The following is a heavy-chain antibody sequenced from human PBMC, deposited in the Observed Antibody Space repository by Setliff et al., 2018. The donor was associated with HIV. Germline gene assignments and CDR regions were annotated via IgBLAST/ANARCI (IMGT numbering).Heavy chain of an antibody. CDR1: GDSISSSSYS. Sequence: PSETLSLTCSVSGDSISSSSYSWAWIRQPPGKGLEWIGTIYYSGSTYYNPSLKSRVTISVDTSKNQFSLKLSSVTAADTTVYYCARHSGLGGYYSPFDYWGPGTLVTVSS. CDR2: IYYSGST. CDR3: ARHSGLGGYYSPFDY. J-gene: IGHJ4*02. V-gene: IGHV4-39*01. D-gene: IGHD3-22*01.